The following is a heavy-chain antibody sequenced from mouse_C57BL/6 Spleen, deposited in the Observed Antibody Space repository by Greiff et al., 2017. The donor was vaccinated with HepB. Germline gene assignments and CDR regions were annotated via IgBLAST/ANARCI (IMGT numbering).Heavy chain of an antibody. Sequence: EVQLQQSGPELVKPGASVKMSCKASGYTFTDYNMHWVKQSHGKSLEWIGYINPNNGGTSYNQKFKGKATLTVNKSSSTAYMELRSLTSEDSAVYYCARERYYGNYAMDYWGQGTSVTVSS. J-gene: IGHJ4*01. V-gene: IGHV1-22*01. CDR3: ARERYYGNYAMDY. D-gene: IGHD1-1*01. CDR1: GYTFTDYN. CDR2: INPNNGGT.